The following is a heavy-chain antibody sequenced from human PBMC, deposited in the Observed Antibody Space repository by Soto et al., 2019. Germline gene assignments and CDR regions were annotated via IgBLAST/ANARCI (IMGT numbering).Heavy chain of an antibody. CDR3: ARGDYYDIHDY. Sequence: QVQLVQSGSEVKKPGASVKVSCKASGYTFTSYAIPWVRQAPGQRLEWMGWINAGNGNTKYSQKFQGRVTITRDTSARTAYMELSSLRSEDTAVSYCARGDYYDIHDYWGQGTLVTVSS. V-gene: IGHV1-3*01. D-gene: IGHD3-22*01. CDR2: INAGNGNT. J-gene: IGHJ4*02. CDR1: GYTFTSYA.